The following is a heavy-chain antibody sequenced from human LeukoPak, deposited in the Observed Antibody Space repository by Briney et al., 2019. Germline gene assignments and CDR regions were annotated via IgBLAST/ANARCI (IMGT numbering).Heavy chain of an antibody. V-gene: IGHV5-51*01. CDR2: IYPGDSDT. CDR1: GYSFTSYW. CDR3: ARQLGYYDSSGYYSF. D-gene: IGHD3-22*01. Sequence: GESLKISCKGSGYSFTSYWIGWVRQMPGKGLEWMGIIYPGDSDTRYSPSFQGQVTISADKSISTAYLQWSSLKASETAMYYCARQLGYYDSSGYYSFWGQGTMVTVSS. J-gene: IGHJ3*01.